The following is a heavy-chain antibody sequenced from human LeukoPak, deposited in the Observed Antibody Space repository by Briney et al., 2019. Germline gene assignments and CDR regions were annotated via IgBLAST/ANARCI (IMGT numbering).Heavy chain of an antibody. CDR3: ASKEIAAAPFDP. D-gene: IGHD6-13*01. J-gene: IGHJ5*02. Sequence: PSETLSLTCTVSGGSISSGGYYWSWIRQHPGKGLEWIGYIYYSGSTYYNPSLKSRVTISVDTSKNQFSLKLSSVTAADTAVYYCASKEIAAAPFDPWGQGTLVTVSS. CDR1: GGSISSGGYY. V-gene: IGHV4-31*03. CDR2: IYYSGST.